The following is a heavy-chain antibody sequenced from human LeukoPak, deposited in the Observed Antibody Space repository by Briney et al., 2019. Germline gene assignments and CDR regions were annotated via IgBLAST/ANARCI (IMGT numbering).Heavy chain of an antibody. V-gene: IGHV1-2*04. Sequence: ASVKVSCKTSGYSFTFPAFHMHWVRQAPGQGLEWMGWINPNSGVTNFAQKFQGWVTMTRDTSISTAYMELSRLRSDDTAVYYCARVTTTSCYDYWGQGTLVTVSS. J-gene: IGHJ4*02. CDR3: ARVTTTSCYDY. CDR1: GYSFTFPAFH. CDR2: INPNSGVT. D-gene: IGHD2-2*01.